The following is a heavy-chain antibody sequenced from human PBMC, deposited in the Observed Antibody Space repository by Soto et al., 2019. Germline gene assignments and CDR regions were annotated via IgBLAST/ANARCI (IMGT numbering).Heavy chain of an antibody. V-gene: IGHV4-59*01. CDR1: NASISSYY. D-gene: IGHD4-17*01. CDR2: MAPSGSS. J-gene: IGHJ6*02. CDR3: ARDGNFGDDIHDYYGMDV. Sequence: QVRLQESGPGLVKPSETLSLTCTVSNASISSYYWSWIRQPPGKRLEWIGYMAPSGSSKYNPSLAGRVTISVDTSNNQFGLKLTSVTAADTAVYYCARDGNFGDDIHDYYGMDVWGRWTTVTVSS.